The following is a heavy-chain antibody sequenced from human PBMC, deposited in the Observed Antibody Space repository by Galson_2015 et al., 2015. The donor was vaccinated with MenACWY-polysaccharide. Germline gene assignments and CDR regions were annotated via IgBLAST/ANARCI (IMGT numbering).Heavy chain of an antibody. CDR3: ARAGGKYCSGAGCNFNWFDP. J-gene: IGHJ5*02. V-gene: IGHV3-74*01. D-gene: IGHD2-15*01. CDR1: GFTLSTYW. Sequence: SLRLYCAASGFTLSTYWMHWVRQGPGKGLVWVSRINGDGSATSYADSVKGRFTISRDNTKNTLYLEMNSLRAEDTAVYYCARAGGKYCSGAGCNFNWFDPWGQGTLVTVSS. CDR2: INGDGSAT.